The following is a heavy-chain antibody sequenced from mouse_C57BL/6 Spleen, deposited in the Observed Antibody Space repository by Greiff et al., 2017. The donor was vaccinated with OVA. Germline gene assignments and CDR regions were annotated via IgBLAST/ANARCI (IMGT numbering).Heavy chain of an antibody. CDR2: IWTGGGT. CDR3: ARGVPTGPQVYFDY. V-gene: IGHV2-9-1*01. J-gene: IGHJ2*01. Sequence: QVQLQQSGPGLVAPSQSLSITCTVSGFSLTSYAISWVRQPPGKGLEWLGVIWTGGGTNYNSALKSRLSISKDNSKSQVFLKMNSLQTDDTARYYCARGVPTGPQVYFDYWGQGTTLTVSS. CDR1: GFSLTSYA. D-gene: IGHD4-1*02.